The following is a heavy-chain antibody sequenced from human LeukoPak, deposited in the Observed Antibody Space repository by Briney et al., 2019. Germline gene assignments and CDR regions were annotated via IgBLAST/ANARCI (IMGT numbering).Heavy chain of an antibody. CDR3: AREVLAQGIAAAGALFDY. V-gene: IGHV1-69*04. CDR1: GGTFSSYA. D-gene: IGHD6-13*01. Sequence: SVKVSCKASGGTFSSYAISWVRQAPGQGLEWMGRIIPILGIANYAQKFQGRVTITADKSTSTAYMELSSLRSEDTAVYYCAREVLAQGIAAAGALFDYWGQGTLVTVSS. CDR2: IIPILGIA. J-gene: IGHJ4*02.